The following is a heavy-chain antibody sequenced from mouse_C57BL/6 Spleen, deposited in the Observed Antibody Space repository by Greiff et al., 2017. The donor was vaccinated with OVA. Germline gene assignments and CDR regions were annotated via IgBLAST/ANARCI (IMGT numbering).Heavy chain of an antibody. CDR1: GYTFTSYW. CDR2: IYPGSGST. Sequence: QVQLQQPGAELVKPGASVKMSCKASGYTFTSYWITWVKQRPGQGLEWIGDIYPGSGSTNYNEKFKSKATLTVDTSSSTDYMKLSRLTSEDTAVYYCAREGLPGYWYFDVWGTGTTVTVSS. CDR3: AREGLPGYWYFDV. J-gene: IGHJ1*03. V-gene: IGHV1-55*01.